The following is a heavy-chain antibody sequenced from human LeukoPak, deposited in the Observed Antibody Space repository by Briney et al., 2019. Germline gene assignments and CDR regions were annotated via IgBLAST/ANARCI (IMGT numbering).Heavy chain of an antibody. CDR1: GGSISSYY. Sequence: PSETLSLTCTVSGGSISSYYWSWIRQPPGKGLEWIGYIYYSGSTNYNPSLKSRVTISVDTSKHQFSLKLSSVTAADTAVYYCARAYCSGGSCYSLSGYYYMDVWGKGTTVTVSS. CDR3: ARAYCSGGSCYSLSGYYYMDV. CDR2: IYYSGST. D-gene: IGHD2-15*01. V-gene: IGHV4-59*01. J-gene: IGHJ6*03.